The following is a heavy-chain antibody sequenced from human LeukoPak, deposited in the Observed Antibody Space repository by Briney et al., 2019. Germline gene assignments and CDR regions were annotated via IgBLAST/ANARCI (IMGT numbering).Heavy chain of an antibody. Sequence: SETLSLTCTVSGGSISNHYWSWIRQPPGKGLEWIGYIYYSGSTNYNPSLKSRVTISVDTSKDQFSLKLSSVTAADTAVYYCARVRDSFGMHDAFDIWGQGTMVTVSS. CDR3: ARVRDSFGMHDAFDI. CDR1: GGSISNHY. V-gene: IGHV4-59*11. J-gene: IGHJ3*02. CDR2: IYYSGST. D-gene: IGHD3-16*01.